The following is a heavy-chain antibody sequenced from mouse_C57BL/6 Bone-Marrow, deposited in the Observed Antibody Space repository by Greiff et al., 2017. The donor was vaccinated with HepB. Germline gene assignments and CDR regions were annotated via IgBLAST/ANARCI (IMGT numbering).Heavy chain of an antibody. V-gene: IGHV5-6*01. CDR1: GFTFSSYG. CDR2: ISSGGSYT. Sequence: EVMLVESGGDLVKPGGSLKLSCAASGFTFSSYGMSWVRQTPDKRLEWVATISSGGSYTYYPDSVKGRFTISRDNAKNTLYLQMSSLKSEDTAMYYCARPELGPWFAYWGQGTLVTVSA. J-gene: IGHJ3*01. D-gene: IGHD4-1*01. CDR3: ARPELGPWFAY.